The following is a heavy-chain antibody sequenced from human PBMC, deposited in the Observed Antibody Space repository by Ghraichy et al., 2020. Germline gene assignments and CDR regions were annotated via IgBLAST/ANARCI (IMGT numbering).Heavy chain of an antibody. D-gene: IGHD5-12*01. CDR3: ARDRRGNGGYPASDY. CDR1: GFTVSNNY. V-gene: IGHV3-66*01. J-gene: IGHJ4*02. Sequence: GGSLRLSCAASGFTVSNNYMNWVRQAPGKGLEWVSIIYSVGSTYYADSVKGRFTISRDNSKNTLYLQMNSLRADDTAVYYCARDRRGNGGYPASDYWGQGTLVTVSS. CDR2: IYSVGST.